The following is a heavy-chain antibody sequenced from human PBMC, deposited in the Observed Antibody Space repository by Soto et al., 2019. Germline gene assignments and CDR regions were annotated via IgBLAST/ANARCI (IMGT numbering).Heavy chain of an antibody. V-gene: IGHV1-46*01. D-gene: IGHD3-16*01. CDR1: GYTFITYY. Sequence: QVQLVQSGAEVKKPEASVKVSCKASGYTFITYYIHWVRQAPGQGLEWMGRIHPSGGDTYYAQKFQGRVTMTRDPSTSTVYMELSSLTSEDTAVYYCARLWGAYDGFDIWGQGTMVTVSS. CDR3: ARLWGAYDGFDI. CDR2: IHPSGGDT. J-gene: IGHJ3*02.